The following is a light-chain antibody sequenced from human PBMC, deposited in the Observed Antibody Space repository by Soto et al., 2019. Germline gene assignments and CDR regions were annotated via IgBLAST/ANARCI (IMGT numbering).Light chain of an antibody. V-gene: IGKV3D-15*01. CDR2: GVS. Sequence: EIVMTQSPATLSLSPGATATLSCRASQSVDTNLAWYVQKPGQAPRRLMYGVSTWGTGVTARFSGSGSGTEFTLTISSLQAEDFAIYYCQQYKSWPITFGQGTRLEIK. CDR3: QQYKSWPIT. CDR1: QSVDTN. J-gene: IGKJ5*01.